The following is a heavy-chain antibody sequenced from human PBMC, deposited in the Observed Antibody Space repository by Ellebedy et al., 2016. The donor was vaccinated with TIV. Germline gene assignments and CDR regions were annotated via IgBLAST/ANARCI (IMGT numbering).Heavy chain of an antibody. CDR1: GFSLSNARMG. Sequence: SGPTLVKPTETLTLTCTVSGFSLSNARMGVAWIRQPPGKALEWLAHIFSNDEKFYTTPLKSRLTIAKATAKNQVVHTMTNMDPVDTATYYCARIPRYSGSGSEWFDPWGQGTLVTVSS. J-gene: IGHJ5*02. CDR3: ARIPRYSGSGSEWFDP. V-gene: IGHV2-26*01. D-gene: IGHD3-10*01. CDR2: IFSNDEK.